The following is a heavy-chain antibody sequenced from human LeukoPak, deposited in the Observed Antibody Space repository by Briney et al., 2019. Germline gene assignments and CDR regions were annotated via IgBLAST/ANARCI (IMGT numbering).Heavy chain of an antibody. J-gene: IGHJ4*02. CDR1: GFTFSSYE. Sequence: GGSLRLSCAASGFTFSSYEMNWVRQAPGKGREWVSYISSSGSTIYYADSVKGRFTISRDNAKNSLYLQMNSLRAEDTAVYYCASAPYDYVWGSYRFDYWGQGTLVTVSS. CDR2: ISSSGSTI. CDR3: ASAPYDYVWGSYRFDY. D-gene: IGHD3-16*02. V-gene: IGHV3-48*03.